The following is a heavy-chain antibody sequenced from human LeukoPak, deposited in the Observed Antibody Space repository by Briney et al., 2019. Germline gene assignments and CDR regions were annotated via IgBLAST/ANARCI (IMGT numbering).Heavy chain of an antibody. V-gene: IGHV3-23*01. J-gene: IGHJ4*02. CDR3: AKDRPNYYGSNGHYYRRDGDY. D-gene: IGHD3-22*01. CDR2: ITSSGDGK. Sequence: GVSLRLSCAASGFTFSIYAMSWVRQAPGKGLQWGSSITSSGDGKYYADSVKGRFTISRGNSENMLYLQMNSLRVEDTAVYFCAKDRPNYYGSNGHYYRRDGDYWGQGTLVTVSS. CDR1: GFTFSIYA.